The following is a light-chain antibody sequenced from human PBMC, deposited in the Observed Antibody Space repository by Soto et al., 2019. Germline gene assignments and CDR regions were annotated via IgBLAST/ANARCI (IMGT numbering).Light chain of an antibody. J-gene: IGKJ1*01. CDR3: QQYINLWT. V-gene: IGKV3-15*01. Sequence: EIVLTQSPVTLSLSPGERVTLSCRASQSVSSNLAWYQQKPGQSPRLLIYGASTRATGIPARFSGSGSGTEFTLTISSLQSEDFAVYYCQQYINLWTFGQGTKVDI. CDR1: QSVSSN. CDR2: GAS.